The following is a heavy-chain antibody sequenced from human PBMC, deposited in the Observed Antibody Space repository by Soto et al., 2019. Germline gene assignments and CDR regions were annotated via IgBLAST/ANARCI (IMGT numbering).Heavy chain of an antibody. D-gene: IGHD3-9*01. J-gene: IGHJ3*02. CDR2: IHPSGGGS. Sequence: ASVKVSCKPSGYTLNTYYLHWVRQAPGQGLEWMGIIHPSGGGSTYAQKFLGRVTMTRDTSTSTVFMELSSLRSADTAVHYCARGGHISTGYSHSRAFHIWGQGTMVTVSS. CDR1: GYTLNTYY. V-gene: IGHV1-46*02. CDR3: ARGGHISTGYSHSRAFHI.